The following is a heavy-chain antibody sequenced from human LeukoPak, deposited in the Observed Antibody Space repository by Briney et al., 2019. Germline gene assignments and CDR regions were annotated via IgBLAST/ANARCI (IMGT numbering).Heavy chain of an antibody. D-gene: IGHD3-16*02. CDR1: GFTFSSYG. V-gene: IGHV3-33*01. CDR3: ARDFELSH. Sequence: PGGSLRLSCAASGFTFSSYGMHWVRQAPGKGLEWVALIWYDGSSKHYVDSVRGRFTISRDNSKNTLYRQMNSLRAEDTAVYYCARDFELSHWGQGTLVTVSS. CDR2: IWYDGSSK. J-gene: IGHJ4*02.